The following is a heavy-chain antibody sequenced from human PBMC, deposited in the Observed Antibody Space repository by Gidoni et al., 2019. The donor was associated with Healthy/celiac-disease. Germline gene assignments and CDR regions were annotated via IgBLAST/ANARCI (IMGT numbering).Heavy chain of an antibody. CDR1: GFTFSSYA. V-gene: IGHV3-30*01. J-gene: IGHJ3*02. CDR3: AREDSGSYDAFDI. D-gene: IGHD1-26*01. CDR2: ISYDGSNK. Sequence: QVQLVESGGGVVQPGRSLRLSCAASGFTFSSYAMHWVRQAPGKGLEWVAVISYDGSNKYYADSVKGRFTISRDNSKNTLYLQMNSLRAEDTAVYYCAREDSGSYDAFDIWGQGTMVTVSS.